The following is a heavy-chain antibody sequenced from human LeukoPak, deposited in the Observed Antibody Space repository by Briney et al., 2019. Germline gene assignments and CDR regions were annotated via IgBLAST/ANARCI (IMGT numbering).Heavy chain of an antibody. D-gene: IGHD3-22*01. Sequence: SETLSLTCTVSGGSISSYYWSWIRQPPGKGLEWIGYIYYSGSTNYNPSLKSRVTISVDTSKNQFSLKLSSVTAADTAVYYCAGRNYDSRGYSPYWGQETLVTVSS. CDR1: GGSISSYY. V-gene: IGHV4-59*08. CDR3: AGRNYDSRGYSPY. J-gene: IGHJ4*02. CDR2: IYYSGST.